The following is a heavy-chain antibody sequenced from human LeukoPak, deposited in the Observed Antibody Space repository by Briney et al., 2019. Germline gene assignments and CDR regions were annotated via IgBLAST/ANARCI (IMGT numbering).Heavy chain of an antibody. D-gene: IGHD4-23*01. Sequence: GGSLRLSCAASGFTFSSYGMHWVRQAPGKGLEWVAVISYDGSNKYYADSVKGRFTISRDNSKNTLYLQMNSLRAEDTAVYYCAKFEVYGGNGDYWGQGTLVTVSS. V-gene: IGHV3-30*18. CDR2: ISYDGSNK. CDR3: AKFEVYGGNGDY. J-gene: IGHJ4*02. CDR1: GFTFSSYG.